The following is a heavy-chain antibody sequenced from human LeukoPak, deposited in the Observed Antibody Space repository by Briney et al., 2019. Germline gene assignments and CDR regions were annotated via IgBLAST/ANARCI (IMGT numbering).Heavy chain of an antibody. CDR3: ARESYYGSGMGIPDGYFDL. CDR2: IYYSGST. J-gene: IGHJ2*01. V-gene: IGHV4-59*01. CDR1: GGSISSDY. D-gene: IGHD3-10*01. Sequence: SETLSLTCTVSGGSISSDYWSWIRQPPGKGLEWIGYIYYSGSTNYNPSLKSRVTISVDTSKNQFSLKLSSVIAADTAVYYCARESYYGSGMGIPDGYFDLWGRGTLVTVSS.